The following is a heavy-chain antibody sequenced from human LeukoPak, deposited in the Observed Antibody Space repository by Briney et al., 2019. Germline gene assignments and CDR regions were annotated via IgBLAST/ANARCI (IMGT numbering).Heavy chain of an antibody. CDR3: ARGQQQLVLHAIRNWFDP. V-gene: IGHV4-34*01. CDR2: INHSGST. CDR1: GGSFSGYS. J-gene: IGHJ5*02. Sequence: SETMSLTCAVYGGSFSGYSWSWIRQPPGKGLEWIGEINHSGSTNYNPSLKSRVTISVDTSKNQFSLKLSSVTAADTAVYYCARGQQQLVLHAIRNWFDPWGQGTLVTVSS. D-gene: IGHD6-13*01.